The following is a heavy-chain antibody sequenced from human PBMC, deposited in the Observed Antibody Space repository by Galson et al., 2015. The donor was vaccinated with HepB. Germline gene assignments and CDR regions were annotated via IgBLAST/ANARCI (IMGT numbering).Heavy chain of an antibody. Sequence: SLRLSCAASGFTVDSHYMTWVRQAPGKGLEWVSGVSGSGGSTYYADSVKGRFTISRDNSKNTLYLQMNSLRAEDTAIYYCARDSDYYDSGTYYARFDYWGQGTLVTVSS. D-gene: IGHD3-22*01. CDR1: GFTVDSHY. V-gene: IGHV3-23*01. CDR2: VSGSGGST. J-gene: IGHJ4*02. CDR3: ARDSDYYDSGTYYARFDY.